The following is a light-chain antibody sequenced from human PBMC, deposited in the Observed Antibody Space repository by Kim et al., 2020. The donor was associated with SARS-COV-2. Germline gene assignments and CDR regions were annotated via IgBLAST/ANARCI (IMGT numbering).Light chain of an antibody. CDR2: DAS. J-gene: IGKJ1*01. CDR1: QTVSSN. CDR3: QQYNNWPPWT. Sequence: SPGERATLSCRASQTVSSNLAWYQQKPGQAPRLLIYDASTRATGIPARFSGCGSRTEFTLTISSLQSEDFAVYYCQQYNNWPPWTFGQGTKVDIK. V-gene: IGKV3-15*01.